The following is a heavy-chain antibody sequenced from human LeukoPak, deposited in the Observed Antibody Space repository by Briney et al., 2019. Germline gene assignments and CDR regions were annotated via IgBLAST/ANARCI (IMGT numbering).Heavy chain of an antibody. CDR3: AKHPLAGGNFDY. CDR2: INPNSGGP. Sequence: VGSLRLSCAASGFTLSSYAMSWVRQTPGKGLEWLSAINPNSGGPFYAGSVQGRFTMSRDNSKNTLYLQMSSLRVEDTAIYYCAKHPLAGGNFDYWGQGTLVTVSS. D-gene: IGHD3-16*01. V-gene: IGHV3-23*01. J-gene: IGHJ4*02. CDR1: GFTLSSYA.